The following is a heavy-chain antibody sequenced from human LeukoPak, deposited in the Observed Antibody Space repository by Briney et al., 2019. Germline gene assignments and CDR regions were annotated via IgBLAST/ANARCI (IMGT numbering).Heavy chain of an antibody. CDR1: GYSFTSYW. J-gene: IGHJ4*02. Sequence: GESLKISCKGSGYSFTSYWIGWVRQVPGKGLEWMGIIYPGDSDTRYSPSFQGQVTISADKSISTAYLQWSSLKASDTAMYYCARTYYYDSSGPWGDYWGQGTLVTVSS. V-gene: IGHV5-51*01. CDR3: ARTYYYDSSGPWGDY. CDR2: IYPGDSDT. D-gene: IGHD3-22*01.